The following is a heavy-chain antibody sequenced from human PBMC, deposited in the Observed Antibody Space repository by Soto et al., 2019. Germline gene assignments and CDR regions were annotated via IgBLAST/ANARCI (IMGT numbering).Heavy chain of an antibody. D-gene: IGHD2-15*01. J-gene: IGHJ5*02. CDR2: INHSGST. CDR3: ARGKVICSGGSCFWYNWFDP. V-gene: IGHV4-34*01. CDR1: GRSFSGYY. Sequence: SETLSLTCAVYGRSFSGYYWSWIRQPPGKGLEWIGEINHSGSTNYNPSLKSRVTISVDTSKNQFSLKLSSVTAADTAVYYCARGKVICSGGSCFWYNWFDPWGQGTLVTVSS.